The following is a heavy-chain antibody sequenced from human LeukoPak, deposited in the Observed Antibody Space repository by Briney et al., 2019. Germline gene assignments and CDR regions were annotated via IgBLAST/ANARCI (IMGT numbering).Heavy chain of an antibody. CDR1: GFTFIDYS. CDR3: ARPLGYCSGGSCYGDASDI. D-gene: IGHD2-15*01. J-gene: IGHJ3*02. Sequence: PGGSLRLSCAASGFTFIDYSMSWIRQPPGNGLEWIGNFHYSGSTYYNPSLKSRVTISVDTSKNQFSLKLSSVTAADTAVYYCARPLGYCSGGSCYGDASDIWGQGTMVTVSS. V-gene: IGHV4-39*01. CDR2: FHYSGST.